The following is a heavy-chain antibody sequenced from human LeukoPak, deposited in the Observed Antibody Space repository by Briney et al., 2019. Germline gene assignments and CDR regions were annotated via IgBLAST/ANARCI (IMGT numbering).Heavy chain of an antibody. CDR2: IRDSGCGT. CDR3: AKEMLRGYYYYGMDV. Sequence: GGSLRLSCAASRFTFSSYGMIWVRQAPGKGLVWVSNIRDSGCGTFYADSVKGRFTISRDNAQNTMFLQMNRLRADDTAIYDCAKEMLRGYYYYGMDVWGQGTTVTVSS. CDR1: RFTFSSYG. V-gene: IGHV3-23*01. D-gene: IGHD3-16*01. J-gene: IGHJ6*01.